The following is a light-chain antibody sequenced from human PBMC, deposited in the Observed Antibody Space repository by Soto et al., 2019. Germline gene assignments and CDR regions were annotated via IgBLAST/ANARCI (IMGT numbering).Light chain of an antibody. CDR3: QQYSSSPCT. J-gene: IGKJ1*01. V-gene: IGKV3-20*01. CDR2: GAS. Sequence: EIVLTQSPGTLSLSPGERATLSCRASQSVSSSYLAWYQQNPGQAPRILIYGASSKATGIPDRFSGSGSGTDFALNICILSPEDVAVYYCQQYSSSPCTFGQGTKVEIK. CDR1: QSVSSSY.